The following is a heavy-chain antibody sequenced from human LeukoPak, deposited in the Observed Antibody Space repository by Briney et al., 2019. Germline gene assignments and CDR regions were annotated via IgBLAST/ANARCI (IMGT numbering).Heavy chain of an antibody. J-gene: IGHJ3*02. CDR1: GGTFSSYA. CDR2: IIPIFGTA. CDR3: ARDGPGKKVTPRDAFDI. D-gene: IGHD2-21*02. V-gene: IGHV1-69*13. Sequence: SVKVSCKASGGTFSSYAISWVRQAPGQGLEWMGGIIPIFGTANYAQKFQGRVTITADESTSTAYMELSSLRSEDTTVYYCARDGPGKKVTPRDAFDIWGQGTMVTVSS.